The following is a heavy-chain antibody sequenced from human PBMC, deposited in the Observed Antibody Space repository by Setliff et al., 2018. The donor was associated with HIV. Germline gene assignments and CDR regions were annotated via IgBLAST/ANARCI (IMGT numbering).Heavy chain of an antibody. Sequence: ETLSLTCTVSGGSISNYYWSWIRQPAEKGLEWIGRIYSSGRTNYNPSLKSRVTMSLDTSKNQFSLKLSSVTAADTAFYYCARGLSFYDPGGFDYWGQGTLVTVSS. V-gene: IGHV4-4*07. CDR1: GGSISNYY. CDR2: IYSSGRT. CDR3: ARGLSFYDPGGFDY. J-gene: IGHJ4*02. D-gene: IGHD3-22*01.